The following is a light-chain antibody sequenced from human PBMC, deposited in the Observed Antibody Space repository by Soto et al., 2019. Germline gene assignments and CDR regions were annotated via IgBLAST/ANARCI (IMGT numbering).Light chain of an antibody. CDR1: SSDVGGCNY. CDR3: SSYTSSLYV. J-gene: IGLJ1*01. Sequence: SVLTQPASVSRSPGQSITISCPRTSSDVGGCNYVSWYQQHPGKAPKLMIYDVSNRPSGVSNRFSGSKSGNTASLTISGLQAEDEADYYCSSYTSSLYVFGTGTKVTVL. CDR2: DVS. V-gene: IGLV2-14*01.